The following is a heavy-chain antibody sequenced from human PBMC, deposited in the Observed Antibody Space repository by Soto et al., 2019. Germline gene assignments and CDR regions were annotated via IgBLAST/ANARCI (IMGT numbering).Heavy chain of an antibody. J-gene: IGHJ3*02. Sequence: SVKVSCKASGGTLSSYTISWVGQAPGKRVEWMGRIIPILGIANYAQKFQGRVTITADKSTGTSYMELSSLRSEDTAVYYCARNPHVLRYFDPELPFDIWGQGTMVTVSS. CDR3: ARNPHVLRYFDPELPFDI. CDR2: IIPILGIA. CDR1: GGTLSSYT. D-gene: IGHD3-9*01. V-gene: IGHV1-69*02.